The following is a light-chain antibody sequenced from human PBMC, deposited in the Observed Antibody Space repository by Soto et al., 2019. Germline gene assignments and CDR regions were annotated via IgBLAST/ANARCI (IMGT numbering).Light chain of an antibody. CDR2: DTS. Sequence: QAVVTQEPSLTVSPGGTVTLTCGSSTGTVTSGHYPYWFQQKPGQAPRTLIYDTSNKHSWTPARFSASLLGGKAALTLSGAQPYDEAAYSCLLSDSGVGVFGGGTKVTVL. CDR3: LLSDSGVGV. J-gene: IGLJ3*02. V-gene: IGLV7-46*01. CDR1: TGTVTSGHY.